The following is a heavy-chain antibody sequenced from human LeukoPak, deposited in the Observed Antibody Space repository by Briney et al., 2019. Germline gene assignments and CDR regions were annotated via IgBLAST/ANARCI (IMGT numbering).Heavy chain of an antibody. J-gene: IGHJ4*02. D-gene: IGHD5-12*01. CDR2: INPNSGGT. V-gene: IGHV1-2*06. Sequence: ASVKVSCKASGYTFTGYYMHWVRQAPGQGLEWMGRINPNSGGTNYAQKFQGRVTMTRDMSISTAYMELSRLRSDDTAVYYCARAPPSRYSGYDLTRIPGYWGQGTLVTVSS. CDR1: GYTFTGYY. CDR3: ARAPPSRYSGYDLTRIPGY.